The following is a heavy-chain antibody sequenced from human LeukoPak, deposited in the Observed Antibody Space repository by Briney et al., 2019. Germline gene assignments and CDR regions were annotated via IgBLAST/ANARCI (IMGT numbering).Heavy chain of an antibody. CDR2: ISSSGSTI. Sequence: GGSLRLSCAASGFTFSSYEMNWVRQAPGKGLEWVSYISSSGSTIYYADSVKGRFTISRDNAKNSLYLQMNSLRAEDTAVYYCARAPLDYYDSSGSPPYYFDYWGQGTLVTVSS. J-gene: IGHJ4*02. V-gene: IGHV3-48*03. CDR1: GFTFSSYE. CDR3: ARAPLDYYDSSGSPPYYFDY. D-gene: IGHD3-22*01.